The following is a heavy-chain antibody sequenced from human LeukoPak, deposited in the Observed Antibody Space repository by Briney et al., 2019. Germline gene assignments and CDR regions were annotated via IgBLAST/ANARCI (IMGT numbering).Heavy chain of an antibody. J-gene: IGHJ3*02. D-gene: IGHD5-18*01. CDR1: GGTFSSYA. CDR2: ISAYNGNT. V-gene: IGHV1-18*01. Sequence: GASVKVSCKASGGTFSSYAISWVRQVPGQGLEWMGWISAYNGNTNYAQKLQGRVTMTTDTSTSTAYMELRSLRSDDTAVYYCARDPGTAMPTGAFDIWGQGTMVTVSS. CDR3: ARDPGTAMPTGAFDI.